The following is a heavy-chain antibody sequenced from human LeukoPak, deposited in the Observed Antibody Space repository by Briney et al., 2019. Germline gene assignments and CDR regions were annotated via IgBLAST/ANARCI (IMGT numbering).Heavy chain of an antibody. J-gene: IGHJ3*02. CDR2: IHYSGST. CDR3: AREGPYAGDAFDI. Sequence: SQTLSLTCTVSGGSIRSDDDDWSWIRQPPGRGLEWIGYIHYSGSTYCNPSLKSRVTISVDTSKNQFSLKLGSVTAADTAVYYCAREGPYAGDAFDIWGQGTMVTVSS. D-gene: IGHD2-2*01. V-gene: IGHV4-30-4*01. CDR1: GGSIRSDDDD.